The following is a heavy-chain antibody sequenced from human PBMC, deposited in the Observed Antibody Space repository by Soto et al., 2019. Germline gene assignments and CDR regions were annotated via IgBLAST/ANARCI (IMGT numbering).Heavy chain of an antibody. V-gene: IGHV4-59*01. CDR2: IYYSGST. CDR1: GGSISSYY. J-gene: IGHJ5*02. D-gene: IGHD2-2*01. Sequence: SETLSLTCTVSGGSISSYYWSWIRQPPGKGLEWIGYIYYSGSTNYNPSLKSRVTMSVDTSKNQFSLKLSSVTAADTAVYYCARHDCSSTSCYYRGWFDPWGQGTLVTVSS. CDR3: ARHDCSSTSCYYRGWFDP.